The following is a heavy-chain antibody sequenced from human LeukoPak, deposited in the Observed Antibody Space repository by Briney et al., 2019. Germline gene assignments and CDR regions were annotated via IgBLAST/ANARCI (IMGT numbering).Heavy chain of an antibody. CDR2: IYTSGTT. CDR3: ARSLSAAGTWDYFDY. D-gene: IGHD1-7*01. V-gene: IGHV4-59*10. J-gene: IGHJ4*02. Sequence: SETLSLTCAVYGGSFSGYYWSWIRQPAGKGLEWIGRIYTSGTTNYNPSLKSRVTMSLDTSKNQFSLELTSVTAADTAVYYCARSLSAAGTWDYFDYWGQGTLVTAST. CDR1: GGSFSGYY.